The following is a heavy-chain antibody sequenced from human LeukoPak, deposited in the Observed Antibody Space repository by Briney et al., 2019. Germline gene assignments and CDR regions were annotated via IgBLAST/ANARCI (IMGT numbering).Heavy chain of an antibody. V-gene: IGHV4-39*07. J-gene: IGHJ5*02. CDR1: GGSISSSSYY. CDR3: ARERAVTIFGVVIRDRFDP. CDR2: IYYSGST. D-gene: IGHD3-3*01. Sequence: SETLSLTCTVSGGSISSSSYYWGWIRQPPGKGLEWIGSIYYSGSTYYNPPLKSRVTISVDTSKNQFSLKLSSVTAADTAVYYCARERAVTIFGVVIRDRFDPWGQGTLVTVSS.